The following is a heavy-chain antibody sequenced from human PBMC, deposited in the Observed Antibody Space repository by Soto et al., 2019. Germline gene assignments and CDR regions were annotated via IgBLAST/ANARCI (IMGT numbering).Heavy chain of an antibody. Sequence: PGVSLRLSCAASGFTFSSYAMSWVRQAPGKGLEWVSAISGSGGSTYYADSVKGRFTISRDNSKNTLYLQMNSLRAEDTAVYYCAKDSSGWDKYFDYWGKGTLVTVSS. CDR3: AKDSSGWDKYFDY. J-gene: IGHJ4*02. V-gene: IGHV3-23*01. D-gene: IGHD6-19*01. CDR1: GFTFSSYA. CDR2: ISGSGGST.